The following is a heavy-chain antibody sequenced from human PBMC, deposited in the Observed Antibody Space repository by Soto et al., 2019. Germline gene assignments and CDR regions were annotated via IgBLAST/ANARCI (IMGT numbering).Heavy chain of an antibody. CDR1: GYTFTGYY. Sequence: ASVKVSCKASGYTFTGYYMHWVRQAPGQGLEWMGWINPNSGGTNYAQKFQGWVTMTRDTSISTAYMELSRLRSDDTAMYYCARATPRGGEYCSSTSCYSGAFDIWGQGTMVTVSS. J-gene: IGHJ3*02. D-gene: IGHD2-2*01. V-gene: IGHV1-2*04. CDR3: ARATPRGGEYCSSTSCYSGAFDI. CDR2: INPNSGGT.